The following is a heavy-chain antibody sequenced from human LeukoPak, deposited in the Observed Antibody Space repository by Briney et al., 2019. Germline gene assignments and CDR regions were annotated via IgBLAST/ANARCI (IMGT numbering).Heavy chain of an antibody. V-gene: IGHV3-23*01. CDR3: ARVTYGSGTYGAFDY. CDR2: ISGSGDNT. Sequence: GGSLRLSCAASGFTFSSHGMSWVRQAPGKGLEWVSTISGSGDNTYYADSVKGRFTISRDNSKNTLYLQMNSLRAEDTAVYYCARVTYGSGTYGAFDYWGQGTLVTVSS. J-gene: IGHJ4*02. CDR1: GFTFSSHG. D-gene: IGHD3-10*01.